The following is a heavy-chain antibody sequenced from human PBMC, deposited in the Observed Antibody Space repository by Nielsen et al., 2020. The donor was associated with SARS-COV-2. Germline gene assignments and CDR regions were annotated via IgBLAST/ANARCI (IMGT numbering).Heavy chain of an antibody. J-gene: IGHJ6*02. CDR2: ISYDGSDK. CDR3: VTGGQWLVRHPYGMEV. Sequence: GGSLRLFCAAAGFTFRNYGMHWVRQAPGKGLEWVAVISYDGSDKYYADSVKGRFTISRDNSKNTLYLHMNSLRAEDTAAYYCVTGGQWLVRHPYGMEVWGQGTTVTVSS. D-gene: IGHD6-19*01. CDR1: GFTFRNYG. V-gene: IGHV3-30*03.